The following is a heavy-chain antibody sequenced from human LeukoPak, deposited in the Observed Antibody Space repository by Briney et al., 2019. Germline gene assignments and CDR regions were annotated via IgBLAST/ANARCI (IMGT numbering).Heavy chain of an antibody. J-gene: IGHJ6*02. CDR1: GGSISSYY. CDR3: ARGRGSSRDSSGYYPYYYYGMDV. V-gene: IGHV4-59*12. CDR2: IYYSGST. Sequence: PSETLSLTCTVSGGSISSYYWSWIRQPPGKGLEWIGYIYYSGSTNYNPSLKSRVTISVDTSKNQFSLKLSSVTAADTAVYYCARGRGSSRDSSGYYPYYYYGMDVWGQGTTVTVSS. D-gene: IGHD3-22*01.